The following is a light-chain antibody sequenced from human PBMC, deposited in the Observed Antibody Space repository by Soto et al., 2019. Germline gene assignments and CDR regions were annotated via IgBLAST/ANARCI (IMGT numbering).Light chain of an antibody. CDR1: SSNIGSNY. J-gene: IGLJ2*01. CDR2: RNS. V-gene: IGLV1-47*01. Sequence: QSVLTQPPSASGTPGQRVTISCSGSSSNIGSNYVYWYQQLPGTVPQLLIYRNSERPSGVPDRFSGSKSGTSAPLAISGLRSEDEADYYCAAWDDSLSGVVFGGGTKLTV. CDR3: AAWDDSLSGVV.